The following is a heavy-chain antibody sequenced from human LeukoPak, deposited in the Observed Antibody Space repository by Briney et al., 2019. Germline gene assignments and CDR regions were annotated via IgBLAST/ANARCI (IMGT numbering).Heavy chain of an antibody. V-gene: IGHV3-30*02. D-gene: IGHD4-17*01. CDR3: AKDRDYGDYPSAYYYYMDV. Sequence: GGSLRLSCAASGFTFSTYGIHWVRQAPGKGLEWVAFIRYDGTNKWYADSVKGRFTISRDNSKNMLYLQMNSLRAEDTAVYHCAKDRDYGDYPSAYYYYMDVWGKGTTDTVSS. CDR1: GFTFSTYG. CDR2: IRYDGTNK. J-gene: IGHJ6*03.